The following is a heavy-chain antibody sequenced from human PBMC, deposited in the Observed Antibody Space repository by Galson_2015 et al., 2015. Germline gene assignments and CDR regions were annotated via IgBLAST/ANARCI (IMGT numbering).Heavy chain of an antibody. CDR1: GFTFSSYS. J-gene: IGHJ4*02. V-gene: IGHV3-21*01. Sequence: SLRLSCAASGFTFSSYSMNWVRQAPGKGLEWVSSISSSSSYTYYADSVKGRFTISRDNAKNSLYLQMNSLRAEDTAVYYCARDEEWGGQGTLVTVSS. D-gene: IGHD2-8*01. CDR2: ISSSSSYT. CDR3: ARDEEW.